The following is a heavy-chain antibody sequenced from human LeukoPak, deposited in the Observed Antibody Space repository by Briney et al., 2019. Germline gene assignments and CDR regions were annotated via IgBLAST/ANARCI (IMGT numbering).Heavy chain of an antibody. Sequence: ASVKVSCMLPGYTLTELSMHWVRQAPGKGLEWMGGFDPEDGETIYAQKFQGRVTMTEDTSTDTAYMELSSLRSEDTAVYYCAGVDTAMFLGSGFDYWGQGTLVTVSS. CDR2: FDPEDGET. CDR1: GYTLTELS. V-gene: IGHV1-24*01. D-gene: IGHD5-18*01. CDR3: AGVDTAMFLGSGFDY. J-gene: IGHJ4*02.